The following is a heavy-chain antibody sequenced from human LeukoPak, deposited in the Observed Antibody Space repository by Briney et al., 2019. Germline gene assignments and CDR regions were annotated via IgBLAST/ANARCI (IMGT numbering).Heavy chain of an antibody. Sequence: PSETLSLTCAVSGYSISSGYYWGWIRQPPGKGLEWIGSIYHSGSTYYNPSLKSRVTISVDTSKNQFSLKLSSVTAADTAVYYYARLPGIAVAGPYFDYWGQGTLVTVSS. CDR1: GYSISSGYY. V-gene: IGHV4-38-2*01. J-gene: IGHJ4*02. D-gene: IGHD6-19*01. CDR3: ARLPGIAVAGPYFDY. CDR2: IYHSGST.